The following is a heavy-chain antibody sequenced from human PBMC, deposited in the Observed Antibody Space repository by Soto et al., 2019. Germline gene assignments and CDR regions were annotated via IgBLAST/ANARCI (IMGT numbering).Heavy chain of an antibody. CDR3: ARDRSTQRLYYYYYYGMDV. J-gene: IGHJ6*02. CDR1: GFTFSSYS. Sequence: ESGGGLVKPGGSLRLSCAASGFTFSSYSMNWVRQAPGKGLEWVSSISSSSSYIYYADSVKGRFTISRDNAKNSLYLQMNSLRAEDTAVYYCARDRSTQRLYYYYYYGMDVWGQGTTVTVSS. CDR2: ISSSSSYI. V-gene: IGHV3-21*01.